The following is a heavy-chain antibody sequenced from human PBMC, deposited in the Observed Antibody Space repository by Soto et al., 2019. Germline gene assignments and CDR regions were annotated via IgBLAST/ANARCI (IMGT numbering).Heavy chain of an antibody. V-gene: IGHV1-69*02. J-gene: IGHJ6*03. CDR2: IIPILGIA. CDR1: GGTFSSYT. Sequence: QVQLVKSVAEVKKPGSSVKVSCKASGGTFSSYTISWLRQAPGQGLEWMGTIIPILGIANYAQKFQGRVTINADKSTSKAYMELSSLRSEDTAVYYCARNRLVWDGYYYMDVLGKGTTVTVSS. D-gene: IGHD6-19*01. CDR3: ARNRLVWDGYYYMDV.